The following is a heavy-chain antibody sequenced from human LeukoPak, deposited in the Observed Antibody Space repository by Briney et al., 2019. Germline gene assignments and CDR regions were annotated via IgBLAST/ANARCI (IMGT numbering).Heavy chain of an antibody. Sequence: GGSLRLSRAASGFTFSSYAMSWVRQAPGKGLKWVSGISGGAGTPYYADSVKGRFTISRDNSKSTLYLQMTSLRAEDTAVYYCAKRRTTVITMDYFDYWGQGTLVTVSS. V-gene: IGHV3-23*01. D-gene: IGHD4-17*01. J-gene: IGHJ4*02. CDR3: AKRRTTVITMDYFDY. CDR1: GFTFSSYA. CDR2: ISGGAGTP.